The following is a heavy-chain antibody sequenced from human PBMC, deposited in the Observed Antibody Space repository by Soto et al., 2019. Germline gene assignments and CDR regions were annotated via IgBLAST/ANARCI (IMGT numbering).Heavy chain of an antibody. J-gene: IGHJ4*02. CDR3: AMFSNIAVPAMGFDY. CDR2: IYYSGST. Sequence: PSETLSLTCTVSGGSISDDYWSWIRQPPGKGLEWIGHIYYSGSTNYNPSLKSRVTISVDTSKKQFSLKLNSVTAADTAIYYCAMFSNIAVPAMGFDYWGQGTLVTVSS. D-gene: IGHD6-19*01. CDR1: GGSISDDY. V-gene: IGHV4-59*01.